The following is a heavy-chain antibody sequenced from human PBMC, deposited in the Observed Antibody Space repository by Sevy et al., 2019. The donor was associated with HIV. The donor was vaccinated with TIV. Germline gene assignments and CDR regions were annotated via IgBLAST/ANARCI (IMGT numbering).Heavy chain of an antibody. Sequence: GGSLRLSCAASGFTLSSYVMHWVRQAPGKGLEWVAVISDDGSNKYYADSVKGRFTISRDNSKNTLYLQMNSLRAVDTAVYYCARDRGSSSWYSGASYYYYYGMDVWGQGPTVTVSS. CDR3: ARDRGSSSWYSGASYYYYYGMDV. CDR2: ISDDGSNK. CDR1: GFTLSSYV. D-gene: IGHD6-13*01. V-gene: IGHV3-30-3*01. J-gene: IGHJ6*02.